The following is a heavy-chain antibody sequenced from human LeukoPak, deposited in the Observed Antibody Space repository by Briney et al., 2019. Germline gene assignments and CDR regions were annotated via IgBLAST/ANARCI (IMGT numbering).Heavy chain of an antibody. Sequence: ASVKVSCKTSGYTFTGYFMHWVRQAPGQGLEWLGWINPDSGVTKYAQKFQGRVTMTRDTSISTAYMELSRLRSDDTAVYYCASRELGYWGQGTLVTVPS. CDR3: ASRELGY. CDR1: GYTFTGYF. CDR2: INPDSGVT. D-gene: IGHD1-26*01. J-gene: IGHJ4*02. V-gene: IGHV1-2*02.